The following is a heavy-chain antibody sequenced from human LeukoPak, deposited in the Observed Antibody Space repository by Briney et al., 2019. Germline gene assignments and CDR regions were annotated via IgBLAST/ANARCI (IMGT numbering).Heavy chain of an antibody. CDR1: GFTFSSYG. CDR2: ISYDGSNK. D-gene: IGHD3-22*01. CDR3: AKPIVGYDSSGHR. V-gene: IGHV3-30*18. Sequence: GGSLRLSCAASGFTFSSYGMHWVRQAPGKGLEWVAVISYDGSNKYYADSVKGRFTISRDNSKNTLYLQMNSLRAEDTAVYYCAKPIVGYDSSGHRWGQGTLVTVSS. J-gene: IGHJ4*02.